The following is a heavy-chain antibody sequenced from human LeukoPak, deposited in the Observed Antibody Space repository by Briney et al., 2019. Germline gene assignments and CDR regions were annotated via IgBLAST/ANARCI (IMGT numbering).Heavy chain of an antibody. CDR2: INHSGST. CDR1: GGSISSSSYY. V-gene: IGHV4-39*07. D-gene: IGHD3-10*01. CDR3: ARGRTMVRLLDY. Sequence: PSETLSLTCTVSGGSISSSSYYWGWIRQPPGKGLEWIGEINHSGSTNYNPSLKSRVTISVDTSKNQFSLKLSSVTAADTAVYYCARGRTMVRLLDYWGQGTLVTVSS. J-gene: IGHJ4*02.